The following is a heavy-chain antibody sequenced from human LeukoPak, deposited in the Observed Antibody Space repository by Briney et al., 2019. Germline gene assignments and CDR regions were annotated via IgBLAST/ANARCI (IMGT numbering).Heavy chain of an antibody. J-gene: IGHJ4*02. CDR1: GFTFSSYW. D-gene: IGHD6-19*01. CDR3: ARLGEQWLVLDY. CDR2: IKQNGSAK. V-gene: IGHV3-7*03. Sequence: GGSLRLSCAASGFTFSSYWMSWVRQAPGKGLEWVANIKQNGSAKYYVDSVKGRFTISRDNAKNSLYLQMNSLRAEDTAVYYCARLGEQWLVLDYWGQGTLVTVSS.